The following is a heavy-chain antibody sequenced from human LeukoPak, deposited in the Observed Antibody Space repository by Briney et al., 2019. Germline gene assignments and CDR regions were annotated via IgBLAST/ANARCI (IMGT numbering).Heavy chain of an antibody. CDR3: ARSYSGSNSFDY. CDR1: GFTFSDYY. CDR2: ISSSGSTI. J-gene: IGHJ4*02. V-gene: IGHV3-11*04. Sequence: GGSLRLSCAASGFTFSDYYMSWIRQAQGKGLEWVPYISSSGSTIYYADSVKGRFTISRDNAKNSLYLQMNSLRAEDTAVYYCARSYSGSNSFDYWGQGTLVTVSS. D-gene: IGHD1-26*01.